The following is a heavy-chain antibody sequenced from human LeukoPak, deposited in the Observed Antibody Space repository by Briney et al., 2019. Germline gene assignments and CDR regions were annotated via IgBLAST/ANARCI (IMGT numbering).Heavy chain of an antibody. J-gene: IGHJ5*02. CDR2: VYYSGNT. D-gene: IGHD2-8*01. V-gene: IGHV4-59*01. Sequence: SSETLSLTCTVSGSSIRNYYWSWIRQPPGKGLEWIGFVYYSGNTDNNPSLKSRVTISVDTSKNQFSLKPKSVTTADTAVYYCARGVFPGRDNWFDPWGQGTLVTVSS. CDR3: ARGVFPGRDNWFDP. CDR1: GSSIRNYY.